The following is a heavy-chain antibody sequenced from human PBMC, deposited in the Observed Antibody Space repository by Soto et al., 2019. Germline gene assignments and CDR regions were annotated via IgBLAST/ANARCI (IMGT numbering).Heavy chain of an antibody. CDR2: INSDGTYT. Sequence: EVHLVESGGGLVQPGGSLRLSCAASGFTFSGYWMHWVRQAPGKGLTWVSRINSDGTYTSSADSVRGRFTISRDDARNTLYLQMTSLRIEDTAVYYCTRALDGMIPTAYWGQGTRVTVSS. D-gene: IGHD3-22*01. CDR1: GFTFSGYW. V-gene: IGHV3-74*01. CDR3: TRALDGMIPTAY. J-gene: IGHJ4*02.